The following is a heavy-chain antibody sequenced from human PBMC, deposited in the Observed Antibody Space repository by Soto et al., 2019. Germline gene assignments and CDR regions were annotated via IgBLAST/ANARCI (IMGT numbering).Heavy chain of an antibody. CDR1: GFTFTRYS. V-gene: IGHV3-21*06. Sequence: GGSLRLSCAASGFTFTRYSMNWVRQAPGKGLEWVSSISSTTNYIYYGDSMKGRFTFSRDNAKNSLYLEMNSLRAEDTAVYYCARESEDLTSNFDYWGQGTLVTVSS. CDR3: ARESEDLTSNFDY. CDR2: ISSTTNYI. J-gene: IGHJ4*02.